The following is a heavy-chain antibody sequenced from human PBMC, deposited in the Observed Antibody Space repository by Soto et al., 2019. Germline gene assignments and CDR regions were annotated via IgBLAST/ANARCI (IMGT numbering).Heavy chain of an antibody. CDR1: GFTFTRYS. V-gene: IGHV3-21*06. Sequence: GGSLRLSCAASGFTFTRYSMNWVRQAPGKGLEWVSSISSTTNYIYYGDSMKGRFTFSRDNAKNSLYLEMNSLRAEDTAVYYCARESEDLTSNFDYWGQGTLVTVSS. CDR3: ARESEDLTSNFDY. CDR2: ISSTTNYI. J-gene: IGHJ4*02.